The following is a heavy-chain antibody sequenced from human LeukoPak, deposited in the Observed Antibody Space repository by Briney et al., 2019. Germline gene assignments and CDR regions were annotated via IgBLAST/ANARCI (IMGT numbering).Heavy chain of an antibody. Sequence: SETLSLTCTVSGYSISSGYYWGWIRQPPGKGLEWIGSIYHSGSTYYNPSLKSRVTISVDTSKNQFSLKLSSVTAADTAVYYCARGVRLGYWGQGTLVTVSS. CDR2: IYHSGST. V-gene: IGHV4-38-2*02. J-gene: IGHJ4*02. CDR3: ARGVRLGY. CDR1: GYSISSGYY. D-gene: IGHD3-16*01.